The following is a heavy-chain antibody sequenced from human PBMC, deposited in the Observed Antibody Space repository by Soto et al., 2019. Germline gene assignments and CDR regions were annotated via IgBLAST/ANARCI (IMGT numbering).Heavy chain of an antibody. J-gene: IGHJ5*02. Sequence: QVQLQESGPGLVKPSQTLSLTCTVSGGSISSGGYYWSWIRQHPGQGLEWIGYIYYSGSTYYNPSLKSRVTISVDTSKNQFSLKLSAVTAADTAVYYCARVLGGWYVGGNWFDPWGQGTLVTVSS. CDR1: GGSISSGGYY. D-gene: IGHD6-19*01. CDR2: IYYSGST. V-gene: IGHV4-31*03. CDR3: ARVLGGWYVGGNWFDP.